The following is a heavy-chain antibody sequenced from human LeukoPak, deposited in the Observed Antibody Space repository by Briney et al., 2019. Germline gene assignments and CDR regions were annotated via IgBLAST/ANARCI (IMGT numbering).Heavy chain of an antibody. CDR3: AKVTTVTTGIYYMDV. J-gene: IGHJ6*03. CDR2: ISGSGGST. CDR1: GFTSSSYA. D-gene: IGHD4-11*01. Sequence: GGSLRLSCAASGFTSSSYAMSWVRQAPGKGLEWVSAISGSGGSTYYADSVKGRFTISRDNSKNTLYLQMNSLRAEDTAVYYCAKVTTVTTGIYYMDVWGKGTTVTVSS. V-gene: IGHV3-23*01.